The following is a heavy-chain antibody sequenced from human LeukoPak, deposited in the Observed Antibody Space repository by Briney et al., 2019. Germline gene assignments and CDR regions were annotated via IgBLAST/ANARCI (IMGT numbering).Heavy chain of an antibody. CDR1: GYSISSGHY. D-gene: IGHD5-18*01. Sequence: SETLSLTCTVSGYSISSGHYWGWIRQPPGKGLEWIASIYHTGSTYYNPSLKSRVTISLDMSKNQFSLKLRSVTAADTAVYYCARGRSRAAMVKETLTSTRVFDYWGQGTLVTVSS. J-gene: IGHJ4*02. V-gene: IGHV4-38-2*02. CDR3: ARGRSRAAMVKETLTSTRVFDY. CDR2: IYHTGST.